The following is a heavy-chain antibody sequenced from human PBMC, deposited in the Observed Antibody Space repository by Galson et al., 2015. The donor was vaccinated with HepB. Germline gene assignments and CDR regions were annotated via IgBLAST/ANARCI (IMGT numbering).Heavy chain of an antibody. V-gene: IGHV3-7*03. CDR2: IKQDGSEK. J-gene: IGHJ1*01. D-gene: IGHD3-22*01. CDR1: GFTFSSYW. Sequence: SLRLSCAASGFTFSSYWMSWVRQAPGKGLEWVANIKQDGSEKYYVDSVKGRFTISRDNAKNSLYLQMNSLKASDTAMYYCARADSSGYYYKFDYFQHWGQGTLVTVSS. CDR3: ARADSSGYYYKFDYFQH.